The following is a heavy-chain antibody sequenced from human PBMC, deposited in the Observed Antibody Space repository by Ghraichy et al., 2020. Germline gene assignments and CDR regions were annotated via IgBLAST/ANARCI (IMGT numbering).Heavy chain of an antibody. Sequence: LTCASSGFTFDNYAIHWVRQAPGKGLEWVAGFNYDDGRIDYADSVRGRFTISRDNPKNSLHLQMNSLRTEDTALYYCGRDLLPGGLDVWGRGTTVTVS. CDR2: FNYDDGRI. V-gene: IGHV3-9*01. J-gene: IGHJ6*02. D-gene: IGHD1-14*01. CDR1: GFTFDNYA. CDR3: GRDLLPGGLDV.